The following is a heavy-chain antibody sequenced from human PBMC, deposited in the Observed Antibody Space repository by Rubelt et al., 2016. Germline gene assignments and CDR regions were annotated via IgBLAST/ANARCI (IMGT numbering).Heavy chain of an antibody. CDR2: INPSVGST. Sequence: QVQLVQSGAEVKKPGASVKVSCKASGYTFTSYYMHWVRQAPGQGLEWMGIINPSVGSTSYAQKFKGRVTMTRDTSTNTVYMERSSLISDDTAVYYCARYQDGVSLDFWGQGTLVTVSS. CDR1: GYTFTSYY. D-gene: IGHD5-24*01. CDR3: ARYQDGVSLDF. V-gene: IGHV1-46*01. J-gene: IGHJ4*02.